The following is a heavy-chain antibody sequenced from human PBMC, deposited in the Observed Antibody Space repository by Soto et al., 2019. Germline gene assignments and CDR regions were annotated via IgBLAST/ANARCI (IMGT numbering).Heavy chain of an antibody. Sequence: QVQLVQSGAEVKKPGSSVKVSCKASGGTFSSYAISWVRQAPGQGLEWMGGIIPSFGTANYAQKFQGRVTITADKSTSTAYMELSRLRSEDTAVYYCARDSRSIVVVVAATSYYYGMDVWGQGATVTVSS. CDR3: ARDSRSIVVVVAATSYYYGMDV. D-gene: IGHD2-15*01. CDR2: IIPSFGTA. V-gene: IGHV1-69*06. J-gene: IGHJ6*02. CDR1: GGTFSSYA.